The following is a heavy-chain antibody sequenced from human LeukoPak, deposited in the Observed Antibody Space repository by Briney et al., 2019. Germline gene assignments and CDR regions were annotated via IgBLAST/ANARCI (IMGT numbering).Heavy chain of an antibody. Sequence: GASVKLSCKASGYTFTGYYMPWGRHPPGQGHEWMGWIIPNSGGTNYAQKFQGRVTMTRATSISTAYMELSRLRSDDTAVCYCARVHYYGSGSPHYWGQGTLVIVSS. J-gene: IGHJ4*02. CDR2: IIPNSGGT. D-gene: IGHD3-10*01. CDR3: ARVHYYGSGSPHY. V-gene: IGHV1-2*02. CDR1: GYTFTGYY.